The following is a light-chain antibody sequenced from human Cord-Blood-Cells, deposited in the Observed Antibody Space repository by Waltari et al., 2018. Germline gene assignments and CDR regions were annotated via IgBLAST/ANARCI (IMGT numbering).Light chain of an antibody. Sequence: QSALTQPPSASGSPGQSVTISCTGTSSDVGRYNYVSWYQQHPGKAPQLMIYEVSKRPSGVPDRFSGSKSGTTASLTVSGLQAEDEADYYCSSYAGSNNFVVVGGGTKLTVL. J-gene: IGLJ2*01. CDR1: SSDVGRYNY. CDR2: EVS. CDR3: SSYAGSNNFVV. V-gene: IGLV2-8*01.